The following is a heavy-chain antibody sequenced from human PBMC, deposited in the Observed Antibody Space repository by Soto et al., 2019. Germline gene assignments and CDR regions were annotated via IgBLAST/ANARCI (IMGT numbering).Heavy chain of an antibody. V-gene: IGHV3-23*01. CDR2: ISGSGGST. Sequence: VGSLRLSCAASGFTFSSYAMSWVRQAPGKGLEWVSAISGSGGSTYYADSVKGRFTISRDNSKNTLYLQMNSLRAEDTAVYYCAKREDYYYYGMDVWGQGTTVTVSS. CDR3: AKREDYYYYGMDV. J-gene: IGHJ6*02. CDR1: GFTFSSYA.